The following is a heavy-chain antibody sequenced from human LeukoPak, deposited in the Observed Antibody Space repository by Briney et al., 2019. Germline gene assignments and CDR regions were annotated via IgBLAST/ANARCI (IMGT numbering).Heavy chain of an antibody. CDR1: GYTFTSYA. V-gene: IGHV1-69*13. J-gene: IGHJ4*02. D-gene: IGHD6-13*01. CDR2: IIPIFGTA. CDR3: ARDLSIAAAENDY. Sequence: SVKVSCKASGYTFTSYAISWVRQAPGQGLEWMGGIIPIFGTANYAQKFQGRVTITADESTSTAYMELSSLRSEDTAVYYCARDLSIAAAENDYWGQGTLVTVSS.